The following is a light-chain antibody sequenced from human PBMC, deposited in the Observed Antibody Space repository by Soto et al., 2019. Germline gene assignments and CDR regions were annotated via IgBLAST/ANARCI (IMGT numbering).Light chain of an antibody. V-gene: IGKV1-5*03. CDR2: TAS. CDR3: QQYNTYSGLT. CDR1: QSISSW. J-gene: IGKJ4*01. Sequence: DIPMTQSPSTLSASVGDRDTITCRASQSISSWLAWYQQKPGKAPKLLIYTASTLESGVPSRFRGSGSGTEFTLTISSLQPDDFATYHCQQYNTYSGLTFGGGTKVEIK.